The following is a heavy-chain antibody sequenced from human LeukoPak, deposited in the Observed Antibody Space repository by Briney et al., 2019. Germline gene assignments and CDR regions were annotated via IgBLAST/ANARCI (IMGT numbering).Heavy chain of an antibody. V-gene: IGHV3-23*01. Sequence: GGSLRLSCAASGFTFSSYAMSWVRRAPEKGLEWVSAISGSGGSKYYADSVKGRFTISRDDSKNTLLLQMNSLRAEDTAVYYCARDETPTNGYDSYDFWGQGTLVTVST. J-gene: IGHJ4*02. D-gene: IGHD5-12*01. CDR2: ISGSGGSK. CDR1: GFTFSSYA. CDR3: ARDETPTNGYDSYDF.